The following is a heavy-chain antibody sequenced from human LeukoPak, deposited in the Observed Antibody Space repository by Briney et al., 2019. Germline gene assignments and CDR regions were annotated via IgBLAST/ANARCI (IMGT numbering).Heavy chain of an antibody. CDR2: ISYSGST. J-gene: IGHJ5*02. D-gene: IGHD1-7*01. CDR1: GDSITTSY. Sequence: SETLSLTCTVSGDSITTSYWSWIRRPPGKGLEWIGYISYSGSTSYNPSLKSRVTISIDTSKKQIPLKLSSVTAADTAVYYCARGWTGTVAGWFDPWGQGTLVTVSS. CDR3: ARGWTGTVAGWFDP. V-gene: IGHV4-59*01.